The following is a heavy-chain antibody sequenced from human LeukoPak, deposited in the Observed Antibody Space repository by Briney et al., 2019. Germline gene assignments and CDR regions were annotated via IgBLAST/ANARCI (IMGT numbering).Heavy chain of an antibody. D-gene: IGHD4-11*01. CDR1: EFAVSNSY. V-gene: IGHV3-53*01. CDR3: VRDSTTFRFGF. Sequence: GGSLRLSCAGSEFAVSNSYMSWVRQAPGKGLEWVSIIHSGGITYYTDSVKGRFTISRDNSKNTLYLQMNSLRDDDTAVYYCVRDSTTFRFGFWGQGTLVTVSS. CDR2: IHSGGIT. J-gene: IGHJ4*02.